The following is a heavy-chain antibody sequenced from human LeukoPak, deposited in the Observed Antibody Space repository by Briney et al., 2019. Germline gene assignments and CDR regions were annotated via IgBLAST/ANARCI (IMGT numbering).Heavy chain of an antibody. V-gene: IGHV4-4*07. D-gene: IGHD3-22*01. Sequence: SETLSLTCTVSGGSISSYYWSWIRQPAGKGLEWIGRIYTSGSTNYNPSLKSRVTMSVDTSKNQFSLKLSSVTAADTAVYYCARGYYYDNSGPEFDYWGQGILVTVSS. J-gene: IGHJ4*02. CDR1: GGSISSYY. CDR2: IYTSGST. CDR3: ARGYYYDNSGPEFDY.